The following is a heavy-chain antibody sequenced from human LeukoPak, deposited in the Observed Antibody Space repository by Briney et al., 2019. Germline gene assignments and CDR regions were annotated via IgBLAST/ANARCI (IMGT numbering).Heavy chain of an antibody. Sequence: ASVKVSCKASGYTFTSYGISWVRQAPGQGLEWMGWISAYNGNTNYAQKLQGRVTMTTDTSTSTAYMELSSLRSEDTAVYYCARGSYGSGVDYYYYMDVWGKGTTVTISS. D-gene: IGHD3-10*01. CDR3: ARGSYGSGVDYYYYMDV. CDR2: ISAYNGNT. J-gene: IGHJ6*03. CDR1: GYTFTSYG. V-gene: IGHV1-18*01.